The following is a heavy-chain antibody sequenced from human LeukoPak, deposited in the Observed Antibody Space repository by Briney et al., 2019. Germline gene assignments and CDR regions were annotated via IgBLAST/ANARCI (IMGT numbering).Heavy chain of an antibody. V-gene: IGHV3-23*01. Sequence: GGSLRLSCSASGFTFSTYGMTWVRRAPGRGLEWVSTISGSGGGTWYTDSVKGRFTISRDNSKNTLYLQMNSLRVEDTAIYYCAKDPSNIGPDPYYFDSWGQGTLVTVSS. CDR2: ISGSGGGT. D-gene: IGHD2-2*01. CDR3: AKDPSNIGPDPYYFDS. CDR1: GFTFSTYG. J-gene: IGHJ4*02.